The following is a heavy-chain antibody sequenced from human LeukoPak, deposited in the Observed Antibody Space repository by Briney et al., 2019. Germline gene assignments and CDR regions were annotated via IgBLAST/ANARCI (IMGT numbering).Heavy chain of an antibody. J-gene: IGHJ3*02. D-gene: IGHD6-25*01. CDR3: ARILEGSGATFDI. V-gene: IGHV4-59*01. CDR1: GGSMNNYY. Sequence: SETLSLTCIVSGGSMNNYYWSWIRQPPGKGLEWIAYIHYTGITNYNPFLKSRVNISLDTSKSQFSLKLNSVTAADTAFYYCARILEGSGATFDIWGQGTMVTVSS. CDR2: IHYTGIT.